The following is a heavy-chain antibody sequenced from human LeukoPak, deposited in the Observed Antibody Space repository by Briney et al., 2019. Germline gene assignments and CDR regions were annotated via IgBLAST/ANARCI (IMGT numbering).Heavy chain of an antibody. CDR1: GYTFTGHS. V-gene: IGHV1-2*02. CDR3: ARGPHGRIYDILTGFDY. J-gene: IGHJ4*02. CDR2: IKPNSGGT. Sequence: ASVKVSCKASGYTFTGHSMYCVRQAPGQGLEWMGWIKPNSGGTNYAQKFQGRVTMTRDTSISTAYMELSRLRSDDTAVYYCARGPHGRIYDILTGFDYWGQGTLVTVSS. D-gene: IGHD3-9*01.